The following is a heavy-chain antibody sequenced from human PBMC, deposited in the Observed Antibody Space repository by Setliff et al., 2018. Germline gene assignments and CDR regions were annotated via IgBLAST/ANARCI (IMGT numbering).Heavy chain of an antibody. J-gene: IGHJ3*02. Sequence: GESLKISCKGSGYSFANSWIAWVRQMPGKGLEWMGVIYAGDSDTRYSPSFQGQVTISADKSISTAFLQWSSLKASDTAMYYCARLGAPASHDAFDIWGQGTMVTVSS. V-gene: IGHV5-51*01. D-gene: IGHD6-25*01. CDR1: GYSFANSW. CDR2: IYAGDSDT. CDR3: ARLGAPASHDAFDI.